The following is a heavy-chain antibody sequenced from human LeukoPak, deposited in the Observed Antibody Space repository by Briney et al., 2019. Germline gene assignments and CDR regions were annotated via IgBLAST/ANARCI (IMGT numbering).Heavy chain of an antibody. Sequence: GGSLRLSCAASGFTFSNYGMTWVRQAPGKGVEYVTSTSGSGGSSYYAASVQGRFTISRDNSRNTLYLQMNNLRIDDTAVYYCARGPRVPSPTYYFEFWGQGVLVTVSS. CDR3: ARGPRVPSPTYYFEF. CDR2: TSGSGGSS. J-gene: IGHJ4*02. V-gene: IGHV3-23*01. CDR1: GFTFSNYG. D-gene: IGHD2-2*01.